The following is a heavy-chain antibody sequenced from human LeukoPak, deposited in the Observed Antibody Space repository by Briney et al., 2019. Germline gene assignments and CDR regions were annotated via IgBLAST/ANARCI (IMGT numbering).Heavy chain of an antibody. CDR3: ARDGRPLDY. CDR2: IKQGGGEK. V-gene: IGHV3-7*03. Sequence: GGSLRLSSVDSGITFSRYWMSWVRQAPGKGLEWVANIKQGGGEKYYVDSVKGRFTVSRDNAKNSLYLQMNSLRVEDTAVYYCARDGRPLDYWGQGTLVTVSS. J-gene: IGHJ4*02. CDR1: GITFSRYW.